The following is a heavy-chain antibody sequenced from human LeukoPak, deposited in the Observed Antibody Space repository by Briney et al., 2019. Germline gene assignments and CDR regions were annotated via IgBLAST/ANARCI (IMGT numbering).Heavy chain of an antibody. V-gene: IGHV5-51*01. CDR3: ARRYYYDSSGYYLAHDAFDI. Sequence: GESLKISCKGSGYSFTSHWIGWVRQMPGKGLEWMGIIYPGDSETRYSPSFQGQVTISADKSVTTAYLQWSSLKASDTAMYYCARRYYYDSSGYYLAHDAFDIWGQGTMVTVSS. J-gene: IGHJ3*02. D-gene: IGHD3-22*01. CDR2: IYPGDSET. CDR1: GYSFTSHW.